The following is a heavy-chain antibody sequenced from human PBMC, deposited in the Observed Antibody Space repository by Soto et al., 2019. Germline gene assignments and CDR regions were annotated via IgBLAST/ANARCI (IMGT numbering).Heavy chain of an antibody. V-gene: IGHV4-34*01. Sequence: SETLSLTCDVYGGTFRGYYWSWIRQPPGKGLEWIGDINHSGRTNYNPSLKSRVTISVDTSNNQLSLRLTSVTAADTAVYYCARGPTQYQLVPYRHYYYYAMDVWGQGTTVT. CDR1: GGTFRGYY. CDR2: INHSGRT. D-gene: IGHD2-2*01. J-gene: IGHJ6*02. CDR3: ARGPTQYQLVPYRHYYYYAMDV.